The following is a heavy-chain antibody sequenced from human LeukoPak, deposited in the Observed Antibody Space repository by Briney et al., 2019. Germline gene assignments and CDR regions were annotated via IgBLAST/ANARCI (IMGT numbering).Heavy chain of an antibody. D-gene: IGHD3-10*01. J-gene: IGHJ5*02. CDR1: GFTFDDYA. CDR3: AKDGAEGWPINWFDP. Sequence: TGGSLRLSCAASGFTFDDYAMHWVRQAPGKGLEWVSGISWNSGSIGYADSVKGRFTISRGNAKNSLYLQMNSLRAEDTALYYCAKDGAEGWPINWFDPWGQGTLVTVSS. CDR2: ISWNSGSI. V-gene: IGHV3-9*01.